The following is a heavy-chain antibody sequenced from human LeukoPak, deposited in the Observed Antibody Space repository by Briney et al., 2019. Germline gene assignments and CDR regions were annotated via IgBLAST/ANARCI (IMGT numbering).Heavy chain of an antibody. D-gene: IGHD6-19*01. Sequence: GGSLRLSCAASGFTFRCYGMHWVRQAPGKGLEWVALISFDGRNKYYADSVKGRFTISRDNSKNTLNLQMNSLRAEDTAVYYCANLPDARGYDQQELYSSGDPVNYWGQGTLVTVSS. CDR2: ISFDGRNK. CDR3: ANLPDARGYDQQELYSSGDPVNY. CDR1: GFTFRCYG. V-gene: IGHV3-30*18. J-gene: IGHJ4*02.